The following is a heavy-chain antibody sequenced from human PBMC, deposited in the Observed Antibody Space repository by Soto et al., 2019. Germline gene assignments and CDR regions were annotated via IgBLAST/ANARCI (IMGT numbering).Heavy chain of an antibody. Sequence: EVQLVESGGGLVQPGGSLRLSCAASGFTFSNYWMGWVRQAPGNGLEWVATIKQDESEKYYVESVKGRFTISRDNATNSRYPQMNSLRAEDTGVYYCARAGVGWFGNSFFAYWGQGTLVTVSS. V-gene: IGHV3-7*04. CDR1: GFTFSNYW. CDR2: IKQDESEK. CDR3: ARAGVGWFGNSFFAY. D-gene: IGHD3-10*01. J-gene: IGHJ4*02.